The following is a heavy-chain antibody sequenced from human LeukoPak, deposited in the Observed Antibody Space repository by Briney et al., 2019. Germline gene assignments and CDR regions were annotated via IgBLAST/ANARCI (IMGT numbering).Heavy chain of an antibody. J-gene: IGHJ4*02. CDR1: GSTFSSYS. V-gene: IGHV3-21*01. D-gene: IGHD6-19*01. Sequence: GGSLRLSCAASGSTFSSYSMNWVRQAPGKGLVWVSSISSSSSYIYYADSVKGRFTISRDNAKNSLYLQMNSLRAEDTAVYYCASGYSSGWDYFDYWGQGTLVTVSS. CDR2: ISSSSSYI. CDR3: ASGYSSGWDYFDY.